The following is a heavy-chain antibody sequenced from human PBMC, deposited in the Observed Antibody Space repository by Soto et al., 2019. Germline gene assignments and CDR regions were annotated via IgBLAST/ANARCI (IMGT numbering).Heavy chain of an antibody. CDR1: GFTFSSYW. CDR3: AVSDYGFNFDY. J-gene: IGHJ4*02. D-gene: IGHD4-17*01. Sequence: GGSLRLSCTASGFTFSSYWMHWVRQAPGKGLVWVSRINSDRSSTSYADSVKGRFTISRDNAKNTLYLQMNSLRAEDTAVYYCAVSDYGFNFDYWGQGTLLTVSS. CDR2: INSDRSST. V-gene: IGHV3-74*01.